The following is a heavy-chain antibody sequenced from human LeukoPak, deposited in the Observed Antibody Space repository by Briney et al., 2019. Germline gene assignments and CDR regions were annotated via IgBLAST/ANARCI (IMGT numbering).Heavy chain of an antibody. D-gene: IGHD6-13*01. V-gene: IGHV4-30-2*01. J-gene: IGHJ4*02. Sequence: SQTLSLTCTVSGGSISSGGYYWSWIRQPPGKGLEWIGYIYHSGSTYYNPSLKSRVTISVDRSKNQFSLKLSSVTAADTAVYYCARDSSSGENHRGYFDYWGQGTLVTVSS. CDR3: ARDSSSGENHRGYFDY. CDR1: GGSISSGGYY. CDR2: IYHSGST.